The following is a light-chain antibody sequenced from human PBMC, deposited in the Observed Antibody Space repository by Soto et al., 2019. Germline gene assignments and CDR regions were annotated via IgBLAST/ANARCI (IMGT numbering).Light chain of an antibody. CDR3: QQYSVYPYT. J-gene: IGKJ2*01. Sequence: DIQMTQSPSTLSASVGDRVTITCRASQRISSWLAWHQQKPGKAPKLLIYKASSLESGVPSRFSGSGSGTEFTLTISCLQPDDFATYYCQQYSVYPYTFGQGTKLEIK. CDR1: QRISSW. CDR2: KAS. V-gene: IGKV1-5*03.